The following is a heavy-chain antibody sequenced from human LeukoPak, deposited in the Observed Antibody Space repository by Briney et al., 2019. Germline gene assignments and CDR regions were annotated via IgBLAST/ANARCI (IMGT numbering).Heavy chain of an antibody. CDR3: ARGSSGYLQREPFDY. V-gene: IGHV4-59*01. CDR1: GGSISSYY. J-gene: IGHJ4*02. CDR2: IYYSGST. D-gene: IGHD3-22*01. Sequence: SETLSLTCTGSGGSISSYYWSWIRQPPGKGLEWIGYIYYSGSTNYNPSLKSRVTISVETSKNQFSLKLSSVTAADTAVYYCARGSSGYLQREPFDYWGQGTLVTVSS.